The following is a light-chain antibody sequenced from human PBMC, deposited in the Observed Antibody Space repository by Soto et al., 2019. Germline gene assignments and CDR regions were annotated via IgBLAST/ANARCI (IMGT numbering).Light chain of an antibody. Sequence: IPLTQSPSSLSASVGDRVTITCRPSQAISTYLAWYQHKPGKAPKLLIYAASTLQSGVPGRFSGSGSRTDFTLTISSLQPEDFATYYCQQLISYPFTFGPGTKVDIK. V-gene: IGKV1-9*01. CDR1: QAISTY. CDR3: QQLISYPFT. J-gene: IGKJ3*01. CDR2: AAS.